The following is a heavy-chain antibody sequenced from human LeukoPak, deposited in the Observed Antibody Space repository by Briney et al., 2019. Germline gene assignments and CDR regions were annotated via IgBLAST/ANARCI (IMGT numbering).Heavy chain of an antibody. J-gene: IGHJ6*02. CDR2: INAVNGNT. CDR3: ARDIGRVVAVTEYYYYYYGMDV. CDR1: GYTFTSYA. Sequence: GASVKVSCKASGYTFTSYAMHWVRQAPGQRLEWMGWINAVNGNTKYSQKFQGRVTITRDTSASTAYMELSSLRSEDTAVYYCARDIGRVVAVTEYYYYYYGMDVWGQGTTVTVSS. D-gene: IGHD2-15*01. V-gene: IGHV1-3*01.